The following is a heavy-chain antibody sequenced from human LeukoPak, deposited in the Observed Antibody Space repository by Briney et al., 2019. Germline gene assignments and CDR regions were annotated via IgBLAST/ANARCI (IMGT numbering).Heavy chain of an antibody. CDR3: ARVKHYDFWSGPFSDY. CDR1: GYTFTGYY. Sequence: XSVKVSCKASGYTFTGYYMHWVRQAPGQGLEWMGWINPNSGGTNYAQKFQGRVTMTRDTSISTAYMELSRLRSDDTAVYYCARVKHYDFWSGPFSDYWGQGTLVTVSS. J-gene: IGHJ4*02. D-gene: IGHD3-3*01. CDR2: INPNSGGT. V-gene: IGHV1-2*02.